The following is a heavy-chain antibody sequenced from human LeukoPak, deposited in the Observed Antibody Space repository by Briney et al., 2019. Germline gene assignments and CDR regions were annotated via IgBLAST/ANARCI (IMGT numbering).Heavy chain of an antibody. J-gene: IGHJ1*01. Sequence: GASVKVSCKASGYTFTSYGITWVRQAPGQGLEWMGWISAYNGNTNYAQKLQGRVTMTTDTSASTAYMELRSLRSDDTAVYYCARTGYSSSWYDAEYFHHWGQGTLVAVSS. CDR1: GYTFTSYG. CDR3: ARTGYSSSWYDAEYFHH. V-gene: IGHV1-18*01. D-gene: IGHD6-13*01. CDR2: ISAYNGNT.